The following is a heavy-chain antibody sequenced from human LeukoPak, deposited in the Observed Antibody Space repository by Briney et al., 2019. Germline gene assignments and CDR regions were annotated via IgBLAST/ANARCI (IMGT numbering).Heavy chain of an antibody. CDR1: GFTFSSYA. CDR2: ISYDGSNK. J-gene: IGHJ3*02. Sequence: GGSLRLSCAASGFTFSSYAMHWVRQAPGKGLEWVAVISYDGSNKYYADSVKGRFTISRDNSKDTLYLQMNSLRAEDTAVYYCARDQADYDFWSGFRASAFDIWGQGTMVTVSS. D-gene: IGHD3-3*01. CDR3: ARDQADYDFWSGFRASAFDI. V-gene: IGHV3-30-3*01.